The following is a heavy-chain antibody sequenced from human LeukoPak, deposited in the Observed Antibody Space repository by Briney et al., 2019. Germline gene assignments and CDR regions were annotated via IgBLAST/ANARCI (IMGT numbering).Heavy chain of an antibody. V-gene: IGHV3-33*01. CDR2: IWYDGSNK. Sequence: GGSLRLSCAASGFTFSSYGMHWVRQAPGKGLEWVAVIWYDGSNKYYADSVKGRFTISRDNSKNTLYLQMNSLRAEDTAVYYCARDPLPYCSGGSCYYFDYWGQGTLVTVSS. CDR3: ARDPLPYCSGGSCYYFDY. D-gene: IGHD2-15*01. CDR1: GFTFSSYG. J-gene: IGHJ4*02.